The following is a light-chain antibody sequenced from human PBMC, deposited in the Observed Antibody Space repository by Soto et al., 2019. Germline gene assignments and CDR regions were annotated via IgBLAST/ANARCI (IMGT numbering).Light chain of an antibody. CDR3: QQYGSSPWT. CDR1: QSVSSSY. CDR2: GAS. Sequence: EIVLTQYPGTMSLSPGERATLSCRASQSVSSSYLAWYQQKPGQAPRLLIYGASSRATGIPDRFSGSGSGTDFTLTISRLEPEDFAMYYCQQYGSSPWTFGQGTKVEIK. J-gene: IGKJ1*01. V-gene: IGKV3-20*01.